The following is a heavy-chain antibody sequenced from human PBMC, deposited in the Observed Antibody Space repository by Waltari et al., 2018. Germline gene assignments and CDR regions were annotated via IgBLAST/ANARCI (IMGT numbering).Heavy chain of an antibody. CDR3: ARVYSSSWYWFDP. Sequence: QVQLQESGPGLVKPSQTLSLTCTVSGGSISSGGYYWSWIRQHPGKGLEWIGYIYYSGSTDYNPSLKSLVTISVDTSKNQFSLKLSSVTAADTAVYYCARVYSSSWYWFDPWGQGTLVTVSS. D-gene: IGHD6-13*01. J-gene: IGHJ5*02. V-gene: IGHV4-31*01. CDR2: IYYSGST. CDR1: GGSISSGGYY.